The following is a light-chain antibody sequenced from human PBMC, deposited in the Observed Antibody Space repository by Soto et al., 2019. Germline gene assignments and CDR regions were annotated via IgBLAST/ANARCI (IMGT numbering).Light chain of an antibody. CDR1: SGSVSTSYY. CDR3: VLYIGSGIWV. V-gene: IGLV8-61*01. Sequence: QTVVTQEPSFSVSPGGTVTLTCGLSSGSVSTSYYPSWYQQTPGQAPRTLIYSTNTRSSGVPDRFSGSILGNKAALTITGAQADDESDYYWVLYIGSGIWVFGGGTKLTV. CDR2: STN. J-gene: IGLJ3*02.